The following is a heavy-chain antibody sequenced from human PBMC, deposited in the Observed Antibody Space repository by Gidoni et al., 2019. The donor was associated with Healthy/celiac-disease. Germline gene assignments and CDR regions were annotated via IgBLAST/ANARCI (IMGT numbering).Heavy chain of an antibody. CDR3: ARGASYYDSSGYSV. V-gene: IGHV4-30-2*01. J-gene: IGHJ4*02. CDR1: GGSIRSGGYS. Sequence: QLQLQESGSGLVKPSQTLSLTCAVSGGSIRSGGYSCSWIRQPPGKGLEWIGYIYHRGSTYYNPSLKSRVTISVDRSKNQFSLKLSSVTAADTAVYYCARGASYYDSSGYSVWGQGTLVTVSS. CDR2: IYHRGST. D-gene: IGHD3-22*01.